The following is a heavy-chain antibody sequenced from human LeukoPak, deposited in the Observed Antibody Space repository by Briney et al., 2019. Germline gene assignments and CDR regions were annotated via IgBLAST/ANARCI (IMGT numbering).Heavy chain of an antibody. V-gene: IGHV1-3*01. D-gene: IGHD3-10*01. CDR3: ATNLWFGELWFDY. CDR2: INAGNGNT. J-gene: IGHJ4*02. Sequence: GTSVKVSCKASGFTFTSSAVQWVRQAPGQRLEWMGWINAGNGNTKYSQKFQGRVTITRDTSASTAYMELSSLRSEDTAVYYCATNLWFGELWFDYWGQGTLVTVSS. CDR1: GFTFTSSA.